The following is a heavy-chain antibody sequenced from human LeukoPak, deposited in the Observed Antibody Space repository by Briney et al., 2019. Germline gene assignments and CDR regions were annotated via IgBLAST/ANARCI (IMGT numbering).Heavy chain of an antibody. D-gene: IGHD3-9*01. Sequence: PGGSLRLSCAASGFTFSSYAMSWVRQAPGKGLEWVSAISVSGGSTYYADSVKGWFTISRDNSKNTLYLQMNSLRAEDTAVYYCAKDSTGILTGYYAPGEDYWGQGTLVTVSS. V-gene: IGHV3-23*01. J-gene: IGHJ4*02. CDR1: GFTFSSYA. CDR2: ISVSGGST. CDR3: AKDSTGILTGYYAPGEDY.